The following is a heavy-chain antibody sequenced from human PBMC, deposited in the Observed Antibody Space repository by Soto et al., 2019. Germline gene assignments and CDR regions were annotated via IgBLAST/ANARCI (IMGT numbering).Heavy chain of an antibody. Sequence: ASVKVSCKVSGYTLTELSMHWVRQAPGKWLEWMGGFDPEDGETIYAQKFQGRVTMTEDTSTDTAYMELSSLRSEDTAVYYCATAYYDFWSGPTPGDYFDYWGQGTLVTVSS. J-gene: IGHJ4*02. CDR1: GYTLTELS. D-gene: IGHD3-3*01. CDR3: ATAYYDFWSGPTPGDYFDY. V-gene: IGHV1-24*01. CDR2: FDPEDGET.